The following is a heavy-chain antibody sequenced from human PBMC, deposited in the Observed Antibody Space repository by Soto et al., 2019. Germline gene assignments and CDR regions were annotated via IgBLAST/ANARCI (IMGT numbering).Heavy chain of an antibody. CDR3: ARRKTSPYGMDV. V-gene: IGHV2-5*01. CDR1: GFSLSTSGVG. D-gene: IGHD2-2*01. CDR2: IYWNDDK. J-gene: IGHJ6*02. Sequence: QITLKESGPTLVKPTQTLTLTCTFSGFSLSTSGVGVGWIRQPPGKALEWLALIYWNDDKRYSPSLKSRLTITKDTSKNQVVLTMTNMDPVDTATYYCARRKTSPYGMDVWGQGTTVTVSS.